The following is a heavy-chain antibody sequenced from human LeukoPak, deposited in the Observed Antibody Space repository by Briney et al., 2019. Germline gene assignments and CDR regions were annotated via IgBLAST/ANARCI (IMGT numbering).Heavy chain of an antibody. CDR3: ARGPTMKMDV. Sequence: GGSLRLSCAASGFIFSDYWMTWVRQAPGKGLEWLTNINEDGSVKHYVDSVKGRFTISRDNAKRSLYLQMNSLRGEDTAVYYCARGPTMKMDVWGKGTTVTVSS. V-gene: IGHV3-7*01. D-gene: IGHD3-22*01. CDR1: GFIFSDYW. J-gene: IGHJ6*04. CDR2: INEDGSVK.